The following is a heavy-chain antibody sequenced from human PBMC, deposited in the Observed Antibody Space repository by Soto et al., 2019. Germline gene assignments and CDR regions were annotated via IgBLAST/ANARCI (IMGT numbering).Heavy chain of an antibody. J-gene: IGHJ6*02. D-gene: IGHD2-15*01. Sequence: ETLSLTCAVNGGSFSAYYWTWIRQPPGRGLEWIGEIDHSGSTNYNPSLESRVTISIDTAKNRFSLNVTSVTAADTAVYYCVRGLRYSGMDVWGQGTTVTVSS. CDR1: GGSFSAYY. CDR3: VRGLRYSGMDV. V-gene: IGHV4-34*01. CDR2: IDHSGST.